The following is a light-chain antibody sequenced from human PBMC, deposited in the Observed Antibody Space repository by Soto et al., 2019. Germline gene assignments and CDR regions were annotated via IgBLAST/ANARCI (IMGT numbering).Light chain of an antibody. J-gene: IGKJ2*01. CDR2: SAS. CDR3: QQRHSTPYT. V-gene: IGKV1-39*01. CDR1: QRISTF. Sequence: DIQMTQSPSSLSASVGDGVSITCRASQRISTFLNWYQQKPGKAPNLLIYSASILHGGVPSRFSGSGSETDFTLTISSLQPDDFATYYCQQRHSTPYTFGQGTKVDIK.